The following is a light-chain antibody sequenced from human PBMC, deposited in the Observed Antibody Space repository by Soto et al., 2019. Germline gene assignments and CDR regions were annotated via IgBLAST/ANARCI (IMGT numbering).Light chain of an antibody. Sequence: DIQMTQSPSSLSASVGDRVTITCQASQDISNYSNWYQQKPGKAPKLLIYDASNLETGVPSRFSGSGSGTDFTFTISSLQPEDIATYYCQQYDTWAITFGQGTRLEIK. CDR1: QDISNY. CDR3: QQYDTWAIT. J-gene: IGKJ5*01. CDR2: DAS. V-gene: IGKV1-33*01.